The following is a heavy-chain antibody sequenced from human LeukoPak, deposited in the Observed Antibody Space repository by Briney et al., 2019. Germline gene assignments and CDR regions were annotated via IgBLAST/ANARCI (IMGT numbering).Heavy chain of an antibody. D-gene: IGHD3-10*01. CDR2: INWNGGST. Sequence: GGSLRLSCAASGFTFSSYSMNWVRQAPGKGLEWVSGINWNGGSTGYADSVKGRFTISRDNAKNSLYLQMNSLRAEDTALYYCARDRGALDYWGQGTLVTVSS. J-gene: IGHJ4*02. CDR1: GFTFSSYS. CDR3: ARDRGALDY. V-gene: IGHV3-20*04.